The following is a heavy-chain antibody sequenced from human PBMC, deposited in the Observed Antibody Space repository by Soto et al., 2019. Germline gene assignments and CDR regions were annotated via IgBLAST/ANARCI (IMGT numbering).Heavy chain of an antibody. Sequence: ASVKVSCKASGYTFTSYGISWVRQAPGQGLEWMGWISAYNGNTNYAQKLQGRVTMTTDTSTSTAYMELRSLRSDDTAVYYCARVRVGYYDGWSGYGVGYGMDVWGQGTTVTVSS. J-gene: IGHJ6*02. CDR3: ARVRVGYYDGWSGYGVGYGMDV. D-gene: IGHD3-3*01. CDR2: ISAYNGNT. V-gene: IGHV1-18*01. CDR1: GYTFTSYG.